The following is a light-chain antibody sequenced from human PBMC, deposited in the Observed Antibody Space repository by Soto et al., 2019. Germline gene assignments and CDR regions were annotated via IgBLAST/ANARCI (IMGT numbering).Light chain of an antibody. CDR2: DVT. V-gene: IGLV2-14*01. Sequence: QSVLTKPASLSGSPGQSITISCTGTSSEFGGYNYVSWYQQHPVKAPKLMIYDVTNRPSGVSDRFSGSKSGNTASLTISGLQAEDEADYYCSSYTSSSTPYVFGTGTKVTVL. CDR3: SSYTSSSTPYV. J-gene: IGLJ1*01. CDR1: SSEFGGYNY.